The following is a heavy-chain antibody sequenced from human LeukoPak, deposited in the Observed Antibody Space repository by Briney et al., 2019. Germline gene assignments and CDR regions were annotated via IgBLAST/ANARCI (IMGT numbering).Heavy chain of an antibody. Sequence: ASVKISCKASGYTFTSYYMHWVRQAPGQGLEWMGIINPSGGSTSYAQKFQGRVTMTRDTSTSTVYMELRSLRSDDTAVYYCARPHTPDFWSGGGAFDIWGQGTMVTVSS. J-gene: IGHJ3*02. V-gene: IGHV1-46*01. CDR1: GYTFTSYY. CDR2: INPSGGST. CDR3: ARPHTPDFWSGGGAFDI. D-gene: IGHD3-3*01.